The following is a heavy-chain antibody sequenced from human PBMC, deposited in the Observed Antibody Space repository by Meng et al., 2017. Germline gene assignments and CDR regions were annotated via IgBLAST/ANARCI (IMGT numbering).Heavy chain of an antibody. CDR2: IIPIFGTA. J-gene: IGHJ4*02. D-gene: IGHD6-13*01. V-gene: IGHV1-69*01. Sequence: QGELVRVGAGVKKPGAWGKVSCKASGGTFSSYAISWVRQAPGQGLEWMGGIIPIFGTANYAQKFQGRVTITADESTSTAYMELSSLRSEDTAVYYCARDIAGCFGYWGQGTLVTVSS. CDR3: ARDIAGCFGY. CDR1: GGTFSSYA.